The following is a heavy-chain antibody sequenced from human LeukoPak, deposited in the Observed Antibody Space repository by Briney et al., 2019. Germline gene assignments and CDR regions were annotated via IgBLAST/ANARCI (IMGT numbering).Heavy chain of an antibody. D-gene: IGHD3-22*01. J-gene: IGHJ4*02. CDR1: GFTFISYS. CDR3: ARDYDSSGYYYGY. Sequence: GGSLRLSCAASGFTFISYSMNWVPQAPGKGLEWVSSISSSSSYIYYADSVKGRFTISRDNAKNSLYLQMNSLRAEDTAVYYCARDYDSSGYYYGYWGQGTLVTVSS. CDR2: ISSSSSYI. V-gene: IGHV3-21*01.